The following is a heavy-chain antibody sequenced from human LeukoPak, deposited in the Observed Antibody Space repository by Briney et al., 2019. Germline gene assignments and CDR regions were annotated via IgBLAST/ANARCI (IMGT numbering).Heavy chain of an antibody. Sequence: GGSLRLSCAGSGFTLSSHGMHWVRQAPGKGLEWVAAISYDGSKQYYADSVMGRFTVSRDNAKNSLSLLLNNLRLEDTAIYFCARDIDTAMVTATYFDYWGQGTLVTVSS. CDR1: GFTLSSHG. CDR3: ARDIDTAMVTATYFDY. V-gene: IGHV3-30*03. J-gene: IGHJ4*02. CDR2: ISYDGSKQ. D-gene: IGHD5-18*01.